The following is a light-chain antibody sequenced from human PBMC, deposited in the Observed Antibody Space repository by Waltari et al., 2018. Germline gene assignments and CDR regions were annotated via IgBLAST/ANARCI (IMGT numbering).Light chain of an antibody. CDR1: TGSLSTTSY. Sequence: QTVVTQEPSLSVYPGGTVTLPCGLSTGSLSTTSYATWYQQTPGQAPRTLVYKANARSSGVPDRFSGSILGNTAALTITGAQADDESDYYCALYMGSGIWVFGGGTRLTVL. J-gene: IGLJ3*02. CDR2: KAN. V-gene: IGLV8-61*01. CDR3: ALYMGSGIWV.